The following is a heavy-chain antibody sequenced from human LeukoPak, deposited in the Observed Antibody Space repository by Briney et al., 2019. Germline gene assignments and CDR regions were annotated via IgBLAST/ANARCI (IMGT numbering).Heavy chain of an antibody. V-gene: IGHV1-18*01. CDR2: ISAYNGNT. Sequence: GASVKVSCKASGYTFTSYGISWVRQAPGQGLEWMGWISAYNGNTNYAQKLQGRVTMTTDTSTSTAYMELRSLRSDDTAVYYCARVDTVTTPAPLSIYYYYYYYMDVWGKGTTVTVSS. J-gene: IGHJ6*03. CDR3: ARVDTVTTPAPLSIYYYYYYYMDV. D-gene: IGHD4-17*01. CDR1: GYTFTSYG.